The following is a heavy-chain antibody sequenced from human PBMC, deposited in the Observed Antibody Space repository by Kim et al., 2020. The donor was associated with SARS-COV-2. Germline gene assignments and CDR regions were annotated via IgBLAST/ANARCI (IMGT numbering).Heavy chain of an antibody. V-gene: IGHV1-3*01. CDR3: TSTSAVGT. CDR1: GNTFTSYK. J-gene: IGHJ4*02. D-gene: IGHD6-13*01. CDR2: INGGDGNT. Sequence: ASVKVSCKASGNTFTSYKIHWVRQAPGQRLEWMGRINGGDGNTIYSQNFQGRVTITRDTFATTAYMELSSLRSEDTAVYYCTSTSAVGTWRQGTLVTVSS.